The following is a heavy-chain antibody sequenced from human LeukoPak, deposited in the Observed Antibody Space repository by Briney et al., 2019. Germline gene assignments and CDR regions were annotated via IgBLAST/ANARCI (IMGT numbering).Heavy chain of an antibody. CDR3: ARDYHYDSSGYREYFQH. V-gene: IGHV1-18*01. CDR2: ISAYNGNT. J-gene: IGHJ1*01. Sequence: ASVKVSCKASGYTFTSYGISWVRQAPGQGLEWMGWISAYNGNTNYAQKLQGRVTMTTDTSTSTAYMELRSLRSDDTAVYYCARDYHYDSSGYREYFQHWGQGTLVTVSS. D-gene: IGHD3-22*01. CDR1: GYTFTSYG.